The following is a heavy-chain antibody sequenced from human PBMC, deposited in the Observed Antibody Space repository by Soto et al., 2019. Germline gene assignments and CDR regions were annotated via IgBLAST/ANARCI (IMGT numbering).Heavy chain of an antibody. Sequence: SETLSLTCTVSGGSVSSGSYYWSWIRQPPGKGLEWIGYIYYSGSTNYNPSLKSRVTISVDTSKNQFSLKLSSVTAADTAVYYCARFKVATIYYFDYWGQGTLVTVSS. CDR2: IYYSGST. D-gene: IGHD5-12*01. CDR3: ARFKVATIYYFDY. CDR1: GGSVSSGSYY. V-gene: IGHV4-61*01. J-gene: IGHJ4*02.